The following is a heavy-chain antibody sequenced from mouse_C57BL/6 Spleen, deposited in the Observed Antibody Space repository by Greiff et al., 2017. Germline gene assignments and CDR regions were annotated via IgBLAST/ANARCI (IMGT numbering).Heavy chain of an antibody. D-gene: IGHD1-1*01. Sequence: EVQLQQSGPELVKPGASVKMSCKASGYTFTDYNMHWVKQSHGKSLEWIGYINPNNGGTSYNQKFKGKATLTVNKSSSTAYMELRSLTSEDSAVYYCASEDYYYGSSSWFAYWGQGTLVTVSA. V-gene: IGHV1-22*01. CDR3: ASEDYYYGSSSWFAY. J-gene: IGHJ3*01. CDR1: GYTFTDYN. CDR2: INPNNGGT.